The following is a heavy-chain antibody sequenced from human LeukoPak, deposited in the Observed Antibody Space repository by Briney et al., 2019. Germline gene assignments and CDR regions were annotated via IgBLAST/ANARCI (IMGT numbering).Heavy chain of an antibody. J-gene: IGHJ4*02. V-gene: IGHV3-23*01. CDR2: ISGSGGST. D-gene: IGHD4-17*01. Sequence: GGSLRLSCAASGFTFSSYAMSWVRQAPGKGLEWVSAISGSGGSTYYADSVKGRFTISRDNSKNTLYLQMNSLRAEDTAVYYCAKDLPATRRGKRPTTVTSPYWGQGTLVTVSS. CDR1: GFTFSSYA. CDR3: AKDLPATRRGKRPTTVTSPY.